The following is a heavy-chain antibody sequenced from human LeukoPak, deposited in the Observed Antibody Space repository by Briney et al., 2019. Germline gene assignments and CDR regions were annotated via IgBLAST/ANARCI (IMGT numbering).Heavy chain of an antibody. CDR1: GGSISSGDYY. CDR3: AREMVRGVIMLFDY. CDR2: IYYSGST. V-gene: IGHV4-30-4*08. J-gene: IGHJ4*02. Sequence: SQTLSLTCTVSGGSISSGDYYWRWIRQPPGKGLEWIGYIYYSGSTYYNPSLKSRVTISVDTSKNQFSLKLSSVTAADTAVYYCAREMVRGVIMLFDYWGQGTLVTVSS. D-gene: IGHD3-10*01.